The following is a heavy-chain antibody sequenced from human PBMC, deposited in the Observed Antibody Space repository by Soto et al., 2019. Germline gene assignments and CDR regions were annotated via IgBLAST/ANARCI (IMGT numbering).Heavy chain of an antibody. CDR3: AKDLEYSSSSSLDY. CDR2: ISGSGGST. J-gene: IGHJ4*02. Sequence: LRLSCAASGFTFSSYAMSWVRQAPGKGLEWVSAISGSGGSTYYADSVKGRFTISRDNSKNTLYLQMNSLRAEDTAVYYCAKDLEYSSSSSLDYWGQGTLVTVSS. CDR1: GFTFSSYA. D-gene: IGHD6-6*01. V-gene: IGHV3-23*01.